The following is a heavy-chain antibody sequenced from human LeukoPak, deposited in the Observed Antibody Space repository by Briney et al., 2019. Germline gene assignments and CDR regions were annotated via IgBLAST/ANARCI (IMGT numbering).Heavy chain of an antibody. CDR2: INWNGDST. CDR3: ARGVVTLVFGYYYYYMDV. V-gene: IGHV3-20*04. Sequence: GVYLRLYCAASGFTFDDYGMSWVRQAPGKGLVWVSGINWNGDSTGYADSVKGRFTISRDNAKNSLYLQMNSLRAEDTALYYCARGVVTLVFGYYYYYMDVWGKGTTVTVSS. D-gene: IGHD4-23*01. J-gene: IGHJ6*03. CDR1: GFTFDDYG.